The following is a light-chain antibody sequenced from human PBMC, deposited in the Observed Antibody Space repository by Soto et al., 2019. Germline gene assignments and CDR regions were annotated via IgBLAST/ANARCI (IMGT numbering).Light chain of an antibody. CDR2: EVS. CDR1: SSDVGEENY. Sequence: QSVLTQPPSASGSPGQSVTITCSGTSSDVGEENYVSWYQQHPGKVPKLILYEVSKRPSGVPDRFSGSRSGNTVSLTVSGLQAEDEADYYCSSFAGSPVVFGGGTKVTVL. V-gene: IGLV2-8*01. J-gene: IGLJ2*01. CDR3: SSFAGSPVV.